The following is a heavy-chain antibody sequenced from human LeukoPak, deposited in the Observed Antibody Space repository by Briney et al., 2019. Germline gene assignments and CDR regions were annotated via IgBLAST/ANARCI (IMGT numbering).Heavy chain of an antibody. Sequence: PGGSLRLSCAASGFTFRDFPMHWVRQAPGKGLEWVSLITGDGSATHYADSVKGRFTISRDNSKNSLYLNMSGLRVEDTAFYYSAKGNNTFSYPIDYWGQGILVTVSS. J-gene: IGHJ4*02. V-gene: IGHV3-43*02. D-gene: IGHD1/OR15-1a*01. CDR2: ITGDGSAT. CDR3: AKGNNTFSYPIDY. CDR1: GFTFRDFP.